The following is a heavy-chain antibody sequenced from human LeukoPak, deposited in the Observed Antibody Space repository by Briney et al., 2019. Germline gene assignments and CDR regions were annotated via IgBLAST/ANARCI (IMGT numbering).Heavy chain of an antibody. J-gene: IGHJ3*02. V-gene: IGHV3-23*01. D-gene: IGHD3-10*01. Sequence: GGSLRLSCAGSGWMHWVRRAPGKGLAWVSAISGSGGSTYYADSVKGRFTISSGNSKNRLNLQMTSLRAEDTARSYCASPVGVYYYGSGSYSLDVFDIWCQGTMVTVSS. CDR1: GW. CDR3: ASPVGVYYYGSGSYSLDVFDI. CDR2: ISGSGGST.